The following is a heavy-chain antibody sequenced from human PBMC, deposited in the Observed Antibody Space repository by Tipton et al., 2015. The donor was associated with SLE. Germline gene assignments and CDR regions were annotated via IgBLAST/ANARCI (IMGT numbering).Heavy chain of an antibody. CDR2: LFTGGDT. CDR3: TDHDAFDI. CDR1: GFTVSSNY. J-gene: IGHJ3*02. Sequence: SLRLSCAASGFTVSSNYMSWVRQAPGKGLEWVSILFTGGDTYYTDSVKGRFTISRDESKNTMYLQMNSLRAEDTAVYYCTDHDAFDIWGQGTMVTVSS. V-gene: IGHV3-66*02.